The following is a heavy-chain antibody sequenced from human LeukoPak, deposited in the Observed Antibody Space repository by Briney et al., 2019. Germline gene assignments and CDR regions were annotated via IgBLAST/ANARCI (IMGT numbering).Heavy chain of an antibody. CDR3: SGSYYNEGY. D-gene: IGHD3-10*01. J-gene: IGHJ4*02. CDR1: GGSISSYY. V-gene: IGHV4-59*08. Sequence: PSETLSLTCTVSGGSISSYYWSWLRQPPGKGLEWIGYIYYSGSTNYNPSLKSRVTISVDTSKNQFSLKLSSVTAADTAVYYCSGSYYNEGYWGQGTLVTVSS. CDR2: IYYSGST.